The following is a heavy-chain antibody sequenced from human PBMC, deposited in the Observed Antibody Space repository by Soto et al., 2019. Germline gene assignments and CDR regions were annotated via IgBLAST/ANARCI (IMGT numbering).Heavy chain of an antibody. D-gene: IGHD5-12*01. CDR3: ARDSLALFDS. CDR1: DGSVSSGSYY. Sequence: PSETLSLTXTVSDGSVSSGSYYWTWIRQPPGKGLEWIGYIYSSGSTLYNPSLKSRVIISVDTSMNQFSLKLSSVTAADTAVYYCARDSLALFDSWGQGTLVTVSS. CDR2: IYSSGST. J-gene: IGHJ4*02. V-gene: IGHV4-61*01.